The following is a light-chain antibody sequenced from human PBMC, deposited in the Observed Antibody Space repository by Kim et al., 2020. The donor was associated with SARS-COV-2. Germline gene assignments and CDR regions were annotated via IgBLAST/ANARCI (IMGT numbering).Light chain of an antibody. J-gene: IGKJ1*01. CDR1: HYIYTY. Sequence: ASVGDRVTFAWPASHYIYTYLAGCQQKPGKFPKRLISGASRLQSGVPSRFSGSGSGAEFTLTISNLQPEDVATYYCLHHKDYPYTFGQGTKVDIK. CDR2: GAS. V-gene: IGKV1-17*03. CDR3: LHHKDYPYT.